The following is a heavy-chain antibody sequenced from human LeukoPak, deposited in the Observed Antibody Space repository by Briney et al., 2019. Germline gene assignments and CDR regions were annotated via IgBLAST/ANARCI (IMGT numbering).Heavy chain of an antibody. D-gene: IGHD2-2*01. CDR3: ARAPLHLAMYHYFDY. CDR1: GFTFSSYS. CDR2: ISSKSSTI. Sequence: GGSLRLSCAASGFTFSSYSMNWVRQAPGKGLEWVSYISSKSSTIYYADSLKGRFTISRDNAKKSLFLQMNSLRAEDTAVYYCARAPLHLAMYHYFDYWGQGTLVTVSS. V-gene: IGHV3-48*04. J-gene: IGHJ4*02.